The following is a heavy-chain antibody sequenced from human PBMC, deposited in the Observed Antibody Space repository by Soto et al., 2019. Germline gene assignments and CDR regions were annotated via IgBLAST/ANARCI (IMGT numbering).Heavy chain of an antibody. D-gene: IGHD2-8*02. CDR1: GFNFMSYA. J-gene: IGHJ4*02. Sequence: PGGSLRLSCSVSGFNFMSYAMHWVRRAPGRRLEHVSAISRDGRITYYAASVNDRFTITRDNSENTLYLQMSSLSVDDTAVYYCAKDQWGLSGEWLCGYFDHWGQGTQVTVSS. CDR2: ISRDGRIT. V-gene: IGHV3-64D*06. CDR3: AKDQWGLSGEWLCGYFDH.